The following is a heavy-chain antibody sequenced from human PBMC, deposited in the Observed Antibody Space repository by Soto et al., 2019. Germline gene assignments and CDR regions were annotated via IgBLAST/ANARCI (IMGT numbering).Heavy chain of an antibody. CDR1: GFTFSDYY. Sequence: QVQLVESGGGLVKPGGSLRLSCAASGFTFSDYYMSWIRQAPGKGLEWVSYISSSSSYTNYADSVKGRFTISRDNAKNSLYLQMNSLRAEDTAVYYCARDRTLVSYYYYGMDVWGQGTTVTVSS. J-gene: IGHJ6*02. CDR3: ARDRTLVSYYYYGMDV. CDR2: ISSSSSYT. D-gene: IGHD6-13*01. V-gene: IGHV3-11*05.